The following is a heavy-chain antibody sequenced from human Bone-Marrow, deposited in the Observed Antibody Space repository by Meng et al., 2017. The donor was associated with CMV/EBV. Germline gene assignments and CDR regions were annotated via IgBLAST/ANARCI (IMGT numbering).Heavy chain of an antibody. CDR1: GFTLSSYG. CDR2: IRYDGSNK. V-gene: IGHV3-30*02. CDR3: AKDRQWGLLGDYYYYYGMDV. Sequence: GESLKISCAASGFTLSSYGMHWARKAPGKGREWVAFIRYDGSNKYYADSVKGRFTISRDNSKNPLYLQMNSLGAEDTAVYYCAKDRQWGLLGDYYYYYGMDVWGQGTTVTVSS. J-gene: IGHJ6*02. D-gene: IGHD1-26*01.